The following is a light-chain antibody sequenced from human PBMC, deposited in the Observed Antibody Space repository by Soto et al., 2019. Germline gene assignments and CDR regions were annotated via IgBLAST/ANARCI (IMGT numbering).Light chain of an antibody. CDR1: RSISNY. CDR2: GAS. Sequence: DILMTQSPSSLSASVGDAVSLTCRASRSISNYLNWYQQKPGRAPKLLISGASSLQRGVPSRFSGSGSGTTFTLTITSLQPDDFAIYFCQQSYTAPYTFGPGTKVEIK. CDR3: QQSYTAPYT. V-gene: IGKV1-39*01. J-gene: IGKJ3*01.